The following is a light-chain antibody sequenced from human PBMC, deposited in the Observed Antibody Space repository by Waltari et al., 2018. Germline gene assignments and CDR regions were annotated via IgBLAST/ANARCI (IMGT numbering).Light chain of an antibody. CDR1: QSVSRA. J-gene: IGKJ1*01. V-gene: IGKV3-20*01. Sequence: EIVLTQSPGTLSLSPGERATLSCRASQSVSRALAWYQQKPGQAPRLLIYDASSRATGIPDRFSGSGSGTDFVLTISRLEPDDFAVYFCQHYVRLPATFGQGTRLEIK. CDR2: DAS. CDR3: QHYVRLPAT.